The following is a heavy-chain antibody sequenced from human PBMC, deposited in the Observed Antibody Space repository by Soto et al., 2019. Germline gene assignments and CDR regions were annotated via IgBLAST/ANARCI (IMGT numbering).Heavy chain of an antibody. Sequence: QVQLVQSGAEVKKPGSSVKVSCKASGDTFSSYAISWVRQAPGQGLEWMGGIIPMFGASTYAQNFQARVTFTADESTATAYMELSSLRSDDTAVYYCASDPKDPETYYYGLDVWGQGTTVTVSS. V-gene: IGHV1-69*12. CDR1: GDTFSSYA. J-gene: IGHJ6*02. CDR3: ASDPKDPETYYYGLDV. CDR2: IIPMFGAS.